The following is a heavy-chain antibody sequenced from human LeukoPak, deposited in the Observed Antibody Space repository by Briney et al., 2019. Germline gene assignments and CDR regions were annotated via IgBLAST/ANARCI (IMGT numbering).Heavy chain of an antibody. J-gene: IGHJ4*02. CDR2: IYTSGIT. V-gene: IGHV4-4*07. Sequence: TSDTLSLTCSVSGGSISSNFWSWIRQPAGKGLEWIGRIYTSGITNYNPSLKSRVTMSVDTSKKQFSLSLSSVTAADTAVYYCAREHVGYSSGWHDLDFWGQGALVTVSS. CDR3: AREHVGYSSGWHDLDF. D-gene: IGHD6-19*01. CDR1: GGSISSNF.